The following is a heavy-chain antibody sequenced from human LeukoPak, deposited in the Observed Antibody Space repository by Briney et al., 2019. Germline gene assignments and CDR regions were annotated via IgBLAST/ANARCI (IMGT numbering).Heavy chain of an antibody. Sequence: SETLSLTCTVSGGSISSSSYYWGWIRQPPGKGLDWIGSIYYSGSTYYNPSLKRRVTISVDTSKNQFSLKLNSVTAADTAVYYCASLRERSYYARGYDYWGQGTLVTVSS. V-gene: IGHV4-39*01. J-gene: IGHJ4*02. CDR1: GGSISSSSYY. CDR2: IYYSGST. D-gene: IGHD1-26*01. CDR3: ASLRERSYYARGYDY.